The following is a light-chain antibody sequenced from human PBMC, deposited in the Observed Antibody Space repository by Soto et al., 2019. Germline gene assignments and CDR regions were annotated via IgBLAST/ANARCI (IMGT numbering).Light chain of an antibody. V-gene: IGKV1-17*03. J-gene: IGKJ1*01. CDR3: QQYSSQST. Sequence: IQMTQSPSALSASIRDRVTITGRASQGIGNYVAWFQVKPGKVPKRLIYAASSLQSGVPSRFSGYWCATEFTLKISRLQPEDSAIYYCQQYSSQSTVGQGTKVDIK. CDR1: QGIGNY. CDR2: AAS.